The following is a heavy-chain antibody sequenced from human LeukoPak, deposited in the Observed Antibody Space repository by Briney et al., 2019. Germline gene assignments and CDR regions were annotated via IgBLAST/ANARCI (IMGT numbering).Heavy chain of an antibody. CDR1: GFPFSSYA. J-gene: IGHJ4*02. CDR3: VRSLDY. Sequence: HPGGSLRLSCAASGFPFSSYAMNWVRQAPGKGLEWVSVIAGSDGFTQYADSVKGRFTISRDNSKNTAYLQMNRLRVEDTALYYCVRSLDYWGQGTLVTVSS. CDR2: IAGSDGFT. V-gene: IGHV3-23*01.